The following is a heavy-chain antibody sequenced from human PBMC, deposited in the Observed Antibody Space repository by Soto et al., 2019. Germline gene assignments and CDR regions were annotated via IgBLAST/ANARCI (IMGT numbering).Heavy chain of an antibody. CDR1: GGSIISSTYY. V-gene: IGHV4-39*07. D-gene: IGHD1-1*01. Sequence: SETLSLTCTVSGGSIISSTYYFICIRQHPGKGLEWIGNIYYSGSNYYNPPLQSRVTISVDTSKNQFSLKLSSVTAADTAVYYCARGGGASGERLDYWGQGTLVTVSS. CDR2: IYYSGSN. J-gene: IGHJ4*02. CDR3: ARGGGASGERLDY.